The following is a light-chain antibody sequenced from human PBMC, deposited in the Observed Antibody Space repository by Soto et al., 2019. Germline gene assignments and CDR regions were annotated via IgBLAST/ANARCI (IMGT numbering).Light chain of an antibody. CDR2: EVS. CDR3: CSYACSSSPVI. V-gene: IGLV2-23*02. CDR1: SSDVGSYNH. J-gene: IGLJ2*01. Sequence: QSALTQPASVSGSPGQSITISCTGTSSDVGSYNHVSWYQQHPGKAPKLMIYEVSKRPSGVSNRISASKTGNTASLTISGLHAEDVADYYCCSYACSSSPVIFGGGTQLTVL.